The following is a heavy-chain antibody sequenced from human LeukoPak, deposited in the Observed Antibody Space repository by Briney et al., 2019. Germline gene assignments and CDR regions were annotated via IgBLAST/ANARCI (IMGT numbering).Heavy chain of an antibody. CDR1: GFTVSSNY. V-gene: IGHV3-53*01. J-gene: IGHJ4*02. D-gene: IGHD3-3*01. CDR2: IFGGGGT. Sequence: GGSLRLSCAASGFTVSSNYMSWVRQAPGKGLEWVSVIFGGGGTYYGDSVRGRFTITRDNAKNSLYLQMNNLRAEDTAVYFCARAYDFWSAYSWYFDYWGQGSLVTDSS. CDR3: ARAYDFWSAYSWYFDY.